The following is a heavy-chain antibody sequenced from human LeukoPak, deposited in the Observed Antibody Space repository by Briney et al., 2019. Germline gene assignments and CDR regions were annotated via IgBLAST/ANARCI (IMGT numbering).Heavy chain of an antibody. D-gene: IGHD6-6*01. Sequence: PGGSLRLSCAASGFTFSSYWMSWVRQAPGKGLEWVANIKEDGSERYYVDSVKGRFTISRDNSKNTLFLQMNSLRAEDTAMYYCASEYEYWGQGILVTVSS. CDR1: GFTFSSYW. CDR3: ASEYEY. CDR2: IKEDGSER. V-gene: IGHV3-7*01. J-gene: IGHJ4*02.